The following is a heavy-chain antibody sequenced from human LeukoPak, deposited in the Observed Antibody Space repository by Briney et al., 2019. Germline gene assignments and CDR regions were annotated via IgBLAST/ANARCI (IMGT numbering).Heavy chain of an antibody. D-gene: IGHD3-16*01. Sequence: GGSLRLSCAASGFTFSSFAMSWVRQAPGKGLEWVSAISGSGGNTYYADSVKGRFTISRDNSKNTLYLQMNSLRAEDTAVYYCAKEIMETTYFDYWGQGTLVTVSS. J-gene: IGHJ4*02. CDR2: ISGSGGNT. CDR3: AKEIMETTYFDY. CDR1: GFTFSSFA. V-gene: IGHV3-23*01.